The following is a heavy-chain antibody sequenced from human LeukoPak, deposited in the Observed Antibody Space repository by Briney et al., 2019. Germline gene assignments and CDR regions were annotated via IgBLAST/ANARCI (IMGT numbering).Heavy chain of an antibody. J-gene: IGHJ5*02. CDR2: ISDSGST. CDR3: ARDRGDFWSGYYSWFDP. D-gene: IGHD3-3*01. V-gene: IGHV4-30-4*08. CDR1: GGSISSGDYY. Sequence: PSETLSLTCTVSGGSISSGDYYWNWIRQPPGKGLEWIGFISDSGSTYYNPSLKSRLTISLDTSKNQFSLKLSSVTAADTAVYYCARDRGDFWSGYYSWFDPWGQGTLVTVSS.